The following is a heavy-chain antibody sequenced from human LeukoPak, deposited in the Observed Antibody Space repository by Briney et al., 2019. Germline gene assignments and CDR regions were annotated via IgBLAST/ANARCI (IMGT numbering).Heavy chain of an antibody. V-gene: IGHV4-39*01. Sequence: SETLSLTCTVSGGSISSSSYYWGWIRQPPGKGLEWIGSIYYSGSTYYNPSLKSRVTISVDTSKNQFSLKLSSVTAADTAVYYCARPGSSWGRGQWFDPWGQGTLVTVSS. CDR1: GGSISSSSYY. CDR2: IYYSGST. CDR3: ARPGSSWGRGQWFDP. J-gene: IGHJ5*02. D-gene: IGHD6-13*01.